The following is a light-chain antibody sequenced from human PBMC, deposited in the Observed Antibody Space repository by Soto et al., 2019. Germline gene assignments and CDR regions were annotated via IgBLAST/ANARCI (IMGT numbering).Light chain of an antibody. CDR1: QGISNW. Sequence: DIQMTQSPSSVSASVGDRVSITCRASQGISNWLAWYQQKPGRAPKLLIYAASSLQSGVSSRFSGSGSGTDFTQTISSLQPEDFATYNCQQGNSFPFTFGPGTKVDIK. V-gene: IGKV1D-12*01. J-gene: IGKJ3*01. CDR2: AAS. CDR3: QQGNSFPFT.